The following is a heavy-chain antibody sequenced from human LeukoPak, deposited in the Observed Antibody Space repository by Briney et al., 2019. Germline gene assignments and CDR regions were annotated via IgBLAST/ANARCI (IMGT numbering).Heavy chain of an antibody. CDR1: GFTFSSYA. J-gene: IGHJ4*02. CDR2: ISGSGGST. CDR3: AKRGGFDSSGYYQPPEDY. V-gene: IGHV3-23*01. D-gene: IGHD3-22*01. Sequence: HTGGSLRLSCAASGFTFSSYAMSWVRQAPGKGLEWVSAISGSGGSTYYADSVKGRFTISRDNSKNTVYLQMNGLSAEDTAVYYCAKRGGFDSSGYYQPPEDYWGQGTLVTVSS.